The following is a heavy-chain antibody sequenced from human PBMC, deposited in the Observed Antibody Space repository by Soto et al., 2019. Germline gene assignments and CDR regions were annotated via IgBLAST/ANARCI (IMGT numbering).Heavy chain of an antibody. Sequence: PGGSLRLSCAASGFTFSSYGMHWVRQAPGKGLEWVAVISYDGSNKYYADSVKGRFTISRDNSKNTLYLQMNSLRAEGTAVYYCAKDLDYYDSSGYYYDYFDYWGQGNLVTVSS. J-gene: IGHJ4*02. CDR1: GFTFSSYG. D-gene: IGHD3-22*01. V-gene: IGHV3-30*18. CDR2: ISYDGSNK. CDR3: AKDLDYYDSSGYYYDYFDY.